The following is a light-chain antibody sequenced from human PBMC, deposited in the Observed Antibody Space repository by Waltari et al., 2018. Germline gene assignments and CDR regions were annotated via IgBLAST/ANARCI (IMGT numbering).Light chain of an antibody. Sequence: QTVVTQEPSLSVSPGGTVTLTCALSSGSFSTTSSAPVYQQTPGQPPRTLVYKGNARSSGVPDRFSGSILGNTAALTITGAQADDESDYYCALYMGSGIWVFGGGTKLTVL. CDR3: ALYMGSGIWV. CDR1: SGSFSTTSS. J-gene: IGLJ3*02. V-gene: IGLV8-61*01. CDR2: KGN.